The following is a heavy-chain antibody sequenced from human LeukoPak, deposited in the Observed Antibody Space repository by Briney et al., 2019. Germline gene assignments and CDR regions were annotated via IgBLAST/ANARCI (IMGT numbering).Heavy chain of an antibody. D-gene: IGHD5-18*01. Sequence: PGGSLRLSCAASGFTFDDYGMHWVRQAPGKGLEWVSGISWNSGSRGYADSVKGRFTISRDNSKNTLYLQMNSLRAEDTAVYYCASPRNLYSYGINDLDYWGQGTLVTVSS. V-gene: IGHV3-9*01. CDR1: GFTFDDYG. CDR3: ASPRNLYSYGINDLDY. J-gene: IGHJ4*02. CDR2: ISWNSGSR.